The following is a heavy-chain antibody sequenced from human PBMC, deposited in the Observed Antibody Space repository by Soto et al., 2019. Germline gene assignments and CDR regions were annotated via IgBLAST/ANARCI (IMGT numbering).Heavy chain of an antibody. CDR3: ARGATTIFGVVIRYYFDY. D-gene: IGHD3-3*01. V-gene: IGHV1-18*04. J-gene: IGHJ4*02. CDR2: ISAYNGNT. CDR1: GYTFTSYG. Sequence: QVQLVQSGAEVKKPGASVKVSCKASGYTFTSYGISWVRQAPGQGIEWMGWISAYNGNTNYAQKLQGRVTMTTDSSTSAAYMELRSLRSDDTAVYYCARGATTIFGVVIRYYFDYWGQGTLVTVSS.